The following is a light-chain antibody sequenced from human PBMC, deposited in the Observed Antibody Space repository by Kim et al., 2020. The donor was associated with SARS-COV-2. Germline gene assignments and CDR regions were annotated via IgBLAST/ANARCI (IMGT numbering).Light chain of an antibody. CDR2: GNN. CDR3: QSYDSRSVV. CDR1: SSNIGARYD. Sequence: PGQGVTISCTGSSSNIGARYDVPWYQQLPRTAPTLLIYGNNNRPSGVPDRFSGSKSGTSASLAITGRQAEDEADYYCQSYDSRSVVFGGGTQLTVL. V-gene: IGLV1-40*01. J-gene: IGLJ2*01.